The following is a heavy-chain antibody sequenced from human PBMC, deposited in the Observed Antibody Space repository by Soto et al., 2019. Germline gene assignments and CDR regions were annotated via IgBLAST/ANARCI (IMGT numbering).Heavy chain of an antibody. CDR1: GGTFSSYA. J-gene: IGHJ6*02. D-gene: IGHD3-3*01. CDR2: IIPIFGTA. Sequence: SVKVSCKASGGTFSSYAISWVRQAPGQGLEWMGGIIPIFGTANYAQKFQGRVTITADESTSTAYMELSSLRSEDTAVYYCGRDGNRYYDFWIGYQNPGYYYAGKDVWSQGTTVTVSS. V-gene: IGHV1-69*13. CDR3: GRDGNRYYDFWIGYQNPGYYYAGKDV.